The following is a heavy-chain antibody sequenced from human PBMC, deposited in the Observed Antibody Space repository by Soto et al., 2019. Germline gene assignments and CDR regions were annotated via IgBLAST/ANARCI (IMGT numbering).Heavy chain of an antibody. V-gene: IGHV4-59*08. CDR3: ARHNPKDNWNYDY. CDR1: GGSISRYY. Sequence: SETLSLTCTVSGGSISRYYWSWIRQPPGKGLEWIGYVSYSGSTNYNPSLKSRVTMSVDTSKNQFSLRLSSVTAADTAVYFCARHNPKDNWNYDYWGQGALVTVSS. CDR2: VSYSGST. J-gene: IGHJ4*02. D-gene: IGHD1-7*01.